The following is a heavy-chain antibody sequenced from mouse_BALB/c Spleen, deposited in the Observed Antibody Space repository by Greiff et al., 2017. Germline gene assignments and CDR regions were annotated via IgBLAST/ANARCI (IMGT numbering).Heavy chain of an antibody. CDR2: ISSGGSYT. CDR3: ARAEDFDV. J-gene: IGHJ1*01. V-gene: IGHV5-9-3*01. Sequence: EVQVVESGGGLVKPGGSLKLSCAASGFTFSSYAMSWVRQTPEKRLEWVATISSGGSYTYYPDSVKGRFTISRDNAKNTLYLQMSSLRSEDTAMYYCARAEDFDVWGAGTTVTVSS. CDR1: GFTFSSYA.